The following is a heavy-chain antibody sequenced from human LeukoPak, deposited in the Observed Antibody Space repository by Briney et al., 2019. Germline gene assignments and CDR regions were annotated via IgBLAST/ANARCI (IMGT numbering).Heavy chain of an antibody. V-gene: IGHV4-39*01. CDR3: ARLGTATRSYFDY. CDR1: GGSISSSSYY. CDR2: IYYSGST. D-gene: IGHD5-24*01. J-gene: IGHJ4*02. Sequence: PSETLSLTCTVSGGSISSSSYYWGWIRQPPGKGLEWIGSIYYSGSTYYNPSLKSRVTISVDTSKNQFSLKLSSVTAADTAVYYCARLGTATRSYFDYWGQGTLVTVSS.